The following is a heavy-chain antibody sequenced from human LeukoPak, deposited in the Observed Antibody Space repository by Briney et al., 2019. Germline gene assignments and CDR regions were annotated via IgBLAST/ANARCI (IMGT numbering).Heavy chain of an antibody. D-gene: IGHD5-18*01. CDR3: ARGYSYGCLDY. J-gene: IGHJ4*02. Sequence: GGSLRLSCAASGFTFSSYEMNWVRQAPGKGLEWVSYIGSSGSTIYYADSVKGRFTISRDNAKNSLYLQMNSLRAEDTAVYYCARGYSYGCLDYWGQGTLVTVSS. V-gene: IGHV3-48*03. CDR2: IGSSGSTI. CDR1: GFTFSSYE.